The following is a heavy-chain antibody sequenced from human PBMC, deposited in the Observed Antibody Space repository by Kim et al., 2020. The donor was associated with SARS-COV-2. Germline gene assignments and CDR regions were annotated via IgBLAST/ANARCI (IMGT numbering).Heavy chain of an antibody. CDR2: ISGIVGTT. Sequence: GGSLRLSWAGAGCTFSNYAMNGVRQAPGKGLEWVSAISGIVGTTYYADSVKGRFTVSRDNSKNTLYLQMKSLRAEDTAVDLCANVVGWGQGTRVTVPS. D-gene: IGHD2-15*01. J-gene: IGHJ4*02. CDR3: ANVVG. CDR1: GCTFSNYA. V-gene: IGHV3-23*01.